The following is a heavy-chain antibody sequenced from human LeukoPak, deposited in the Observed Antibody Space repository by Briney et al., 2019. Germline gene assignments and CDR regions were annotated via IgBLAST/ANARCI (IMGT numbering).Heavy chain of an antibody. CDR3: AKDRGGYSYGGSDY. CDR2: ISYDGSNK. D-gene: IGHD5-18*01. CDR1: GFTFSSYG. V-gene: IGHV3-30*18. Sequence: GGSLRLSCAASGFTFSSYGMDWVRQAPGKGLEWVAVISYDGSNKYYADSVKGRFTISRDNSKNTLYLQMNSLRAEDTAVYYCAKDRGGYSYGGSDYWGQGTLVTVSS. J-gene: IGHJ4*02.